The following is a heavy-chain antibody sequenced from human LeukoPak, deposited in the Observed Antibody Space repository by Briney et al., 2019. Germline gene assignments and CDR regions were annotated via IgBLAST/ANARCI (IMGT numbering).Heavy chain of an antibody. J-gene: IGHJ3*02. V-gene: IGHV4-4*09. D-gene: IGHD2-2*01. CDR2: IYTSGST. CDR1: GGSISSYY. CDR3: ARQGDIVVVPAALGDAFDI. Sequence: SETLSLTCTVSGGSISSYYWSWIRQPPGKGLEWIGYIYTSGSTNYNPSLKSRVTISVDTSKTQFSLKLSSVTAADTAVYYCARQGDIVVVPAALGDAFDIWGQGTMVTVSS.